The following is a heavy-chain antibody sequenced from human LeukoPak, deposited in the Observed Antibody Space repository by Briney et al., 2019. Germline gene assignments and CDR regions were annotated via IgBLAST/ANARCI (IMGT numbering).Heavy chain of an antibody. CDR2: IRYDGSNK. Sequence: GGSLRLSCAASGFTFSSYGMHWVRQAPGKGLEWVAFIRYDGSNKYYADSVRGRFTISRDNSKNTLYLQMNSLRAEDTAVYFCAKGSKAVLFTRDHYMDVWGKGTTVTISS. CDR1: GFTFSSYG. CDR3: AKGSKAVLFTRDHYMDV. V-gene: IGHV3-30*02. J-gene: IGHJ6*03. D-gene: IGHD6-19*01.